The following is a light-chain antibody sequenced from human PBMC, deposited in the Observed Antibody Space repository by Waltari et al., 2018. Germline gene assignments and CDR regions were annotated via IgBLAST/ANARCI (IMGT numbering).Light chain of an antibody. Sequence: DIQMTQSPSTLSASVGDRVTITCRASQSIPRWLAWYQQKPGKAPKILIYKASILESWVPSRFSGGGSGTEFTLTISSLQPDDFATYYCQHYDSYSATFGRGTKIEIK. CDR2: KAS. CDR3: QHYDSYSAT. CDR1: QSIPRW. J-gene: IGKJ3*01. V-gene: IGKV1-5*03.